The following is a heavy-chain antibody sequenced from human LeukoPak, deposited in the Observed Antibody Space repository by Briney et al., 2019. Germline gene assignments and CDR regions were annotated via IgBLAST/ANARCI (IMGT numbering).Heavy chain of an antibody. V-gene: IGHV3-21*01. D-gene: IGHD3-10*02. CDR1: GFIFSSYS. CDR2: ISSSSIYI. Sequence: GGSLRLSCAASGFIFSSYSMNWVRQAPGKGLEWVSYISSSSIYIYYADSVKGRFTISRDNAKNSLYLQMNSLRAEDTAVYYCAELGITMIGGVWGKGTTVTISS. CDR3: AELGITMIGGV. J-gene: IGHJ6*04.